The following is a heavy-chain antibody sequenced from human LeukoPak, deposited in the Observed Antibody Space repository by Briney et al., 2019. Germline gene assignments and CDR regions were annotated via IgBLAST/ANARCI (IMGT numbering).Heavy chain of an antibody. Sequence: GGSLRLSCAASGFTFSRYWMHWVRQAPGKGLVWVSGINWNGGSTGYADSVKGRFTISRDNAKNSLYLQMNSLRAEDTALYYCARDFLPLVDDAFDIWGQGTMVTVSS. J-gene: IGHJ3*02. CDR2: INWNGGST. CDR1: GFTFSRYW. D-gene: IGHD2-15*01. V-gene: IGHV3-20*04. CDR3: ARDFLPLVDDAFDI.